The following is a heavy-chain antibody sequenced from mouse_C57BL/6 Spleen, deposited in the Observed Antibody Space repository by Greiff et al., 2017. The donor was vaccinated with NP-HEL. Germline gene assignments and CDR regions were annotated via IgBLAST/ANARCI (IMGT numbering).Heavy chain of an antibody. CDR3: TSKHWYFDV. V-gene: IGHV1-15*01. CDR1: GYTFTDYE. CDR2: IDPETGGT. J-gene: IGHJ1*03. Sequence: VQLVESGAELVRPGASVTLSCKASGYTFTDYEMHWVKQTPVHGLEWIGAIDPETGGTAYNQKFKGKAILTADKSSSTAYMELRSLTSEDSAVYYCTSKHWYFDVWGTGTTVTVSS.